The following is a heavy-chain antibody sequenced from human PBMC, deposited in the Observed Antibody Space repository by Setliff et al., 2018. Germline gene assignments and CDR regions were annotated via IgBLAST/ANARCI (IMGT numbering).Heavy chain of an antibody. CDR1: GGSISTTDYY. CDR3: ARYDSSGYSENYYFDY. J-gene: IGHJ4*02. D-gene: IGHD3-22*01. CDR2: VYYSGNT. V-gene: IGHV4-39*07. Sequence: SETLSLTCTVSGGSISTTDYYWGWIRQPPGKGLEWIGCVYYSGNTYYSPSLKSRVTMFVDTSKNQFSLMLYSVIAADTAIYYCARYDSSGYSENYYFDYWGQGTLVTVSS.